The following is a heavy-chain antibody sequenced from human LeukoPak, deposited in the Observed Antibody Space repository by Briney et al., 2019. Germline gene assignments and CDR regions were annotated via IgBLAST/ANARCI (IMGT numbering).Heavy chain of an antibody. V-gene: IGHV4-34*01. CDR3: ARRSFGDYDSSGYLDY. CDR2: INHSGST. D-gene: IGHD3-22*01. Sequence: PSETLSLTCAVYGGTFSGYYWSWLRQPPGKGLEWIGEINHSGSTNYNPSLKSRVTISVDTSKNQFSLKLSSVTAADTAVYYCARRSFGDYDSSGYLDYWGQGTLVTVSS. CDR1: GGTFSGYY. J-gene: IGHJ4*02.